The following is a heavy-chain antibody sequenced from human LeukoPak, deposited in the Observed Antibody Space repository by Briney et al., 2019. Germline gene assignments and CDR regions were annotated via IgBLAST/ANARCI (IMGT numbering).Heavy chain of an antibody. Sequence: PGRSLRLSCAASGFTFSSYGMHWVRQAPGKVLEWVAVISYDGSNKYYADSVKGRFTISRDNSKNTLYLQMNSLRAEDTAVYYCAKDSSVGYSDWLAPGGDPYYMDVWSKGTTVTSSS. CDR3: AKDSSVGYSDWLAPGGDPYYMDV. V-gene: IGHV3-30*18. D-gene: IGHD3-9*01. J-gene: IGHJ6*03. CDR2: ISYDGSNK. CDR1: GFTFSSYG.